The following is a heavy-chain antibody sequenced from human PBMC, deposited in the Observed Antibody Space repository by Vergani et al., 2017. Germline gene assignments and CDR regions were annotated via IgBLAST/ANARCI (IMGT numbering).Heavy chain of an antibody. V-gene: IGHV1-69*12. D-gene: IGHD3-10*01. J-gene: IGHJ4*02. CDR3: ASPQVRGSGSYYAPIDD. CDR2: IIPIFGTA. CDR1: GGTFSSYA. Sequence: QVQLVQSGAEVKKPGSSVKVSCKASGGTFSSYAISWVRQAPGQGLEWMGGIIPIFGTANYAQKFQGRVTITADESTSTAYMELSSLGSEDTAVYYCASPQVRGSGSYYAPIDDWGQGTLVTVSS.